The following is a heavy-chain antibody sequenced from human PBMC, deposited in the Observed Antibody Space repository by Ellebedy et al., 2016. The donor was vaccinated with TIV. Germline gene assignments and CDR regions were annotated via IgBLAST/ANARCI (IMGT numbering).Heavy chain of an antibody. V-gene: IGHV1-46*01. J-gene: IGHJ6*03. CDR2: INPSGVTT. Sequence: AASVKVSCKASGYTLTSHYMHWVRQAPGQGLEWVALINPSGVTTINTQKFHGRVTLTRDTSTSTVYMEVSSLRSEDTAVYYCARGTYYYMDVWGKGTTVTVSS. CDR1: GYTLTSHY. D-gene: IGHD3-16*01. CDR3: ARGTYYYMDV.